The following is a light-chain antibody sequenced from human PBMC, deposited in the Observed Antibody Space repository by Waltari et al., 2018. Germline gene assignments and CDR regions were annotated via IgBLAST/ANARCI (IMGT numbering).Light chain of an antibody. CDR3: QQYYTTRLT. V-gene: IGKV4-1*01. CDR1: QSLLYTSDKNNY. CDR2: WAS. Sequence: DIVLTQSPDSLSVSLGERATINCTSSQSLLYTSDKNNYLAWFQHKRGQPPKLLIHWASAREPGVPDRFSGSGSGTDFTLTISSLQAEDVAVYYCQQYYTTRLTFGGGTNVEIK. J-gene: IGKJ4*01.